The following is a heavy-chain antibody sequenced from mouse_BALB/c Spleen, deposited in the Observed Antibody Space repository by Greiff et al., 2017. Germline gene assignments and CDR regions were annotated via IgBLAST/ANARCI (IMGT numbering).Heavy chain of an antibody. J-gene: IGHJ2*01. CDR3: ARHEGYDGLYYFDY. CDR1: GFTFSSYT. D-gene: IGHD2-3*01. Sequence: EVHLVESGGGLEQPGGSLKLSCAASGFTFSSYTMSWVRQTPEKRLEWVAYISNGGGSTYYPDTVKGRFTISRDNAKNTLYLQMSSLKSEDTAMYYCARHEGYDGLYYFDYWGQGTTLTVSS. V-gene: IGHV5-12-2*01. CDR2: ISNGGGST.